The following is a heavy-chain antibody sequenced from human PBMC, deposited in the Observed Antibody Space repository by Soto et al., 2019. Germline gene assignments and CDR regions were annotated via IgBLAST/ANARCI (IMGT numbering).Heavy chain of an antibody. D-gene: IGHD6-25*01. CDR2: INHSGST. CDR1: GGSFSDYY. CDR3: ARGGVAAPPGY. J-gene: IGHJ4*02. Sequence: SETLSLTCAVYGGSFSDYYWSWIRQPPGKGLEWIREINHSGSTNYNPSLKSRVTMSVDTSKNQFSLKLSSVSAADTAVYYCARGGVAAPPGYWGQGTLVTVSS. V-gene: IGHV4-34*01.